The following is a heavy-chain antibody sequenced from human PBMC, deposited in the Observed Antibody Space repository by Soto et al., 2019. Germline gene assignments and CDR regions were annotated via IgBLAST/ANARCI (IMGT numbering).Heavy chain of an antibody. CDR3: ARDLVVVVAASPHYYYMDV. V-gene: IGHV1-69*04. D-gene: IGHD2-15*01. CDR2: IIPILGIA. CDR1: GGTFSSYT. J-gene: IGHJ6*03. Sequence: EASVKVSCKASGGTFSSYTISWVRQAPGQGLEWMGRIIPILGIANYAQKFQGRVTITADKSTSTAYMELSSLRSEDTAVYYCARDLVVVVAASPHYYYMDVWGKGTTVTV.